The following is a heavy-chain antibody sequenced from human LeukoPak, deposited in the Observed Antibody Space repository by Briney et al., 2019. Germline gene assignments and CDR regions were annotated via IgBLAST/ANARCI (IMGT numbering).Heavy chain of an antibody. CDR3: ARDTGHQLSRRNYYAMDV. CDR2: IYYSGST. Sequence: PSETLSLTCTVSGGSISSYYWSWIRQPPGKGLEWLGYIYYSGSTNYNPSLKSRVTISVDTSKNQFSLKVSSVTAADTAVYYCARDTGHQLSRRNYYAMDVWGQGTTVTVSS. J-gene: IGHJ6*02. CDR1: GGSISSYY. D-gene: IGHD2-2*01. V-gene: IGHV4-59*12.